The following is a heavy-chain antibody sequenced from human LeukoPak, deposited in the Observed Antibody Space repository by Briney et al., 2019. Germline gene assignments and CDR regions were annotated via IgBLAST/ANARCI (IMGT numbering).Heavy chain of an antibody. J-gene: IGHJ6*04. CDR2: ISSSSGNI. D-gene: IGHD3-10*02. CDR1: GFTFSSYS. V-gene: IGHV3-48*01. CDR3: AELGITMIGGV. Sequence: GGSLRLSCAASGFTFSSYSMNWVRQAPGKGLEWISYISSSSGNIYYADSVKGRFTISRDNAENSLYLQMNSLRAEDTAVYYCAELGITMIGGVWGKGTTVTISS.